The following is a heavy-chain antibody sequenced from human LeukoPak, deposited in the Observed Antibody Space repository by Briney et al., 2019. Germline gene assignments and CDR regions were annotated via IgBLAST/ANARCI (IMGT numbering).Heavy chain of an antibody. CDR1: GGSFSGYY. CDR3: ARVLEGSSGQHWYFDL. CDR2: INHSGST. J-gene: IGHJ2*01. Sequence: SETLSLTCAVYGGSFSGYYWSWIRQPPGKGLEWIGEINHSGSTNYNPSLKSRVTISVDTSKNQFSLRLSSVAAADTAVYYCARVLEGSSGQHWYFDLWGRGTLVTVSS. D-gene: IGHD6-19*01. V-gene: IGHV4-34*01.